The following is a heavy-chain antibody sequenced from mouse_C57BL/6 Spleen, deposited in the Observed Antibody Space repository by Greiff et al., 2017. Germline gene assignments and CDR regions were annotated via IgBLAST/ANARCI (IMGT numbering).Heavy chain of an antibody. Sequence: EVKLMESGGGLVQPGGSLKLSCAASGFTFSDYYMYWVRQTPEKRLEWVAYISNGGGSTYYPDTVKGRFTISRDNAKNTLYLQMSRLKSEDTAMYYCARQIRGNGAMDYWGQGTSVTVSS. J-gene: IGHJ4*01. CDR3: ARQIRGNGAMDY. D-gene: IGHD2-1*01. CDR2: ISNGGGST. V-gene: IGHV5-12*01. CDR1: GFTFSDYY.